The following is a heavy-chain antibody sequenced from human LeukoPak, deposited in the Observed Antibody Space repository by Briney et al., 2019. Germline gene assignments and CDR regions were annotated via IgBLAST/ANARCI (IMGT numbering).Heavy chain of an antibody. Sequence: SETLSLTCTVSGGSVSSGGYYWSWIRQHPGKGLEWIGYISYSGNTYYNPSLKSRVSISADTPKNQFSLKLSSTTAADMAVYYCARATVATPSELDYWGQGTLVTVSS. CDR3: ARATVATPSELDY. V-gene: IGHV4-31*03. CDR1: GGSVSSGGYY. J-gene: IGHJ4*02. CDR2: ISYSGNT. D-gene: IGHD4-17*01.